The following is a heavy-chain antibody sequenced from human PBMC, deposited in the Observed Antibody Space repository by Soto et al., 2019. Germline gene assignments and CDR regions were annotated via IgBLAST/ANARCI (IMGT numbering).Heavy chain of an antibody. CDR3: ARRSYYYDSSGYSYFDY. Sequence: PGESLKISCKGSGYSFTSYWIGWVRQMPGKGLEWMGIIYPGDSDTRYSPSFQGQVTISADKSISTAYLQWSSLKASDTAMYYCARRSYYYDSSGYSYFDYWGQGTLVTVSS. D-gene: IGHD3-22*01. V-gene: IGHV5-51*01. CDR2: IYPGDSDT. CDR1: GYSFTSYW. J-gene: IGHJ4*02.